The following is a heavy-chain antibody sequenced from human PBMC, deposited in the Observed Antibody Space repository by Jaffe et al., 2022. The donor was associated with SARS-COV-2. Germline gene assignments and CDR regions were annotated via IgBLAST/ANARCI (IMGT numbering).Heavy chain of an antibody. CDR1: GFTFSSYA. J-gene: IGHJ1*01. D-gene: IGHD6-19*01. CDR3: AKDPSGWGLSGAEYFQH. V-gene: IGHV3-23*01. Sequence: EVQLLESGGGLVQPGGSLRLSCAASGFTFSSYAMSWVRQAPGKGLEWVSAISGSGGSTYYADSVKGRFTISRDNSKNTLYLQMNSLRAEDTAVYYCAKDPSGWGLSGAEYFQHWGQGTLVTVSS. CDR2: ISGSGGST.